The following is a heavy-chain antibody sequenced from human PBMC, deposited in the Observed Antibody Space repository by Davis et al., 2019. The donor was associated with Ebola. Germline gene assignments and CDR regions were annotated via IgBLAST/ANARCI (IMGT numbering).Heavy chain of an antibody. CDR2: IDTNTGNP. D-gene: IGHD1-1*01. V-gene: IGHV7-4-1*02. CDR1: GYTFTSYA. J-gene: IGHJ4*02. Sequence: AASVQVSCKASGYTFTSYAMNWVRQAPGQGLEWMGWIDTNTGNPTYAQGFTGRFVFSLDTSVSTAYLQISSLKAEDTAVYYCARQILRLESQLLWPSFDYWGQGALVTVSS. CDR3: ARQILRLESQLLWPSFDY.